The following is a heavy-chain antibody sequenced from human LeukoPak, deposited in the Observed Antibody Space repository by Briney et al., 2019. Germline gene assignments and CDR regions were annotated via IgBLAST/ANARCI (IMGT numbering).Heavy chain of an antibody. D-gene: IGHD3-16*01. V-gene: IGHV3-33*01. Sequence: GSLSLSCAASGFSFDTHGMHWVRQAPGKGLEWVAVIWYDGSKKYYADSVKGRFTISRDNSKKSLFLQMNSLRAEDTALYYCARDVFADSSGGSFDFWGQGTLVTVSS. CDR3: ARDVFADSSGGSFDF. J-gene: IGHJ4*02. CDR1: GFSFDTHG. CDR2: IWYDGSKK.